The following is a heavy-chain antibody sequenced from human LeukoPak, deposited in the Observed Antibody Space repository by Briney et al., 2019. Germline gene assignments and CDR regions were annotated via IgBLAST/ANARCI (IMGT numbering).Heavy chain of an antibody. Sequence: SVKVSCKASGYTFTGYFIHWVRQAPGQGLEWMGVFIPILGTANSTQKFQDRVTITADISTNTVYMELSSLRSEDTAVYFCAGIPVFGVVLHQEPVWGKGTTVTVSS. CDR1: GYTFTGYF. D-gene: IGHD3-3*01. J-gene: IGHJ6*04. V-gene: IGHV1-69*10. CDR2: FIPILGTA. CDR3: AGIPVFGVVLHQEPV.